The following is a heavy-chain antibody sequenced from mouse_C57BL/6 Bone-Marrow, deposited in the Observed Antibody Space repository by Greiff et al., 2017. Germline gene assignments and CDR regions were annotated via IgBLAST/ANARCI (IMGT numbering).Heavy chain of an antibody. Sequence: VQLKESGAELVRPGASVKLSCTASGFNIKDDYMHWVKQRPEQGLEWIGWIDPENGDTEYASKFQGKATITVGTSSNTAYLQLSSLTSEDTAVYYCTRIAYWGQGTLVTVSA. J-gene: IGHJ3*01. CDR3: TRIAY. V-gene: IGHV14-4*01. CDR1: GFNIKDDY. CDR2: IDPENGDT.